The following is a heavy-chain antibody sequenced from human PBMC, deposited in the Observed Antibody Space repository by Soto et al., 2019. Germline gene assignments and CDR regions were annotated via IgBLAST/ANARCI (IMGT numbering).Heavy chain of an antibody. V-gene: IGHV3-15*01. CDR3: TTGGCGGDCYWRPPIDY. J-gene: IGHJ4*02. CDR2: IKSKTDGGTT. Sequence: EVQLVESGGGLVKPGGSLRLSCAASGFTFSNAWMSWVRQAPGKGLEWVGRIKSKTDGGTTDYAAPVKGRFTISRDDSKNTLYLQMNSLKTEDTAVYYCTTGGCGGDCYWRPPIDYWGQGTLVTVSS. CDR1: GFTFSNAW. D-gene: IGHD2-21*02.